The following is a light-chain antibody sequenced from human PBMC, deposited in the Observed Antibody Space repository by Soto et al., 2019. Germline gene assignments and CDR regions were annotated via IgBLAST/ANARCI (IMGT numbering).Light chain of an antibody. J-gene: IGKJ3*01. CDR2: AVS. Sequence: EIVLTQSPGILSLSPGERATLSCRASQSVSSTYLAWYQQKPGRAPRLLIYAVSSRATGIPDRFRGSGSGTDFSLTISRLEPEDFAIYYCHQYKTWPPLFTFGPGTKVDIK. V-gene: IGKV3-20*01. CDR1: QSVSSTY. CDR3: HQYKTWPPLFT.